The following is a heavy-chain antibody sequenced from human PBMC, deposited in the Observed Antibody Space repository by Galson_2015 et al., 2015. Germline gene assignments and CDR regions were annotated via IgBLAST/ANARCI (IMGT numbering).Heavy chain of an antibody. D-gene: IGHD3-3*02. CDR3: AREFSDAFDI. J-gene: IGHJ3*02. CDR1: GFIFSSYE. V-gene: IGHV3-48*03. CDR2: ISSSGSTI. Sequence: SLRLSCAASGFIFSSYEMHWVRQAPGKGLEWVSYISSSGSTIYYADSVKGRFTISRDNAKNSLYLQMNSLRAEDTAVYYCAREFSDAFDISGQATVVTVSS.